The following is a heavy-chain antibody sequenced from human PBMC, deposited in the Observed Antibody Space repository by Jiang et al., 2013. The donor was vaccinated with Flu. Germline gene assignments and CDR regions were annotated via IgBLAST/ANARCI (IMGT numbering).Heavy chain of an antibody. Sequence: SISSYYWSWIRQPPGKGLEWIGYIYYSGSTNYNPSLKSRVTISVDTSKNQFSLKLSSVTAADTAVYYCARGAVWRTYYYDNWGQGTLVTVSS. D-gene: IGHD3-16*01. CDR2: IYYSGST. CDR1: SISSYY. J-gene: IGHJ4*02. V-gene: IGHV4-59*01. CDR3: ARGAVWRTYYYDN.